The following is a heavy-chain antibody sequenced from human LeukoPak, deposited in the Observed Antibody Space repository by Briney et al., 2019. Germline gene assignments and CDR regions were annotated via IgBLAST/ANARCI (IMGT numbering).Heavy chain of an antibody. D-gene: IGHD3-3*01. CDR3: AKDGTEITIFGVVPGAFDI. CDR2: IRYDGSNK. CDR1: GFTFSSYG. V-gene: IGHV3-30*02. Sequence: GGSLRLSCAASGFTFSSYGMHWVRQAPGKGLEWVAFIRYDGSNKYYADSVKGRFTISRENSKNTLYLQMNSLRAEDTAVYYCAKDGTEITIFGVVPGAFDIWGQGTMVTVSS. J-gene: IGHJ3*02.